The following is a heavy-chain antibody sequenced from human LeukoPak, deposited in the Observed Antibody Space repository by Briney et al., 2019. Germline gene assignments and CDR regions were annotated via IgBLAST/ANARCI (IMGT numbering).Heavy chain of an antibody. CDR1: GYNFSNYD. CDR2: MNPNSGDT. J-gene: IGHJ4*02. D-gene: IGHD5-12*01. CDR3: ARVGSGSAQTDFDY. V-gene: IGHV1-8*01. Sequence: ASVKVSCKASGYNFSNYDINWVRQAIGEGLEWMGWMNPNSGDTGYAQKFQGRVTFTRNTSITTAYMEVNSLTSEDTAVYYCARVGSGSAQTDFDYWGQGTLVTVSS.